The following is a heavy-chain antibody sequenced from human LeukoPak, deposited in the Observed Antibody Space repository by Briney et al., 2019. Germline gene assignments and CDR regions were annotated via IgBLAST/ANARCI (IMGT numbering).Heavy chain of an antibody. D-gene: IGHD6-6*01. CDR1: GFSFSSYS. J-gene: IGHJ6*03. CDR3: ARSPSIAARQPSYYYYMDV. Sequence: SGGSLRLSCAASGFSFSSYSMNWVRHAPGKGLEWVSYIRGSRSTIYYADSVKGRFTISRDNAKNSLYLQLNSLRAEDTAVYYCARSPSIAARQPSYYYYMDVWGKGTTVTVSS. V-gene: IGHV3-48*04. CDR2: IRGSRSTI.